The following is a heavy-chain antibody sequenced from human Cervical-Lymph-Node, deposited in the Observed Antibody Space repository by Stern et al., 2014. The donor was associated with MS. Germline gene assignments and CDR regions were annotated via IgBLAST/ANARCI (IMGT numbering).Heavy chain of an antibody. Sequence: QVQLQESGPGLVKPSQTLSLTCTVSGDSISSGNYYWSWIRQPAGKGLEWIGRIYSSGTTYYNPSLRSRVTKPIYPPNNQSSLKLVLVTATDTAVYYCATQGRALAPDWGQGTLVTVSS. CDR2: IYSSGTT. CDR3: ATQGRALAPD. V-gene: IGHV4-61*02. J-gene: IGHJ4*02. CDR1: GDSISSGNYY.